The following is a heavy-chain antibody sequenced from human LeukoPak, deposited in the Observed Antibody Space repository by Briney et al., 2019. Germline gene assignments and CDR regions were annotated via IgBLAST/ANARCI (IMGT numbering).Heavy chain of an antibody. CDR1: GFTFSSHW. CDR2: INSDGSST. CDR3: ARVLAVAGTGAFDM. D-gene: IGHD6-19*01. Sequence: PGGSLRLSCGASGFTFSSHWMHWVRQAPGKGLVWVSRINSDGSSTTYADSMKGRFTISRDNAKNTLYLQMNSLRAEDTAVYYCARVLAVAGTGAFDMWGQGTMVTVSS. V-gene: IGHV3-74*01. J-gene: IGHJ3*02.